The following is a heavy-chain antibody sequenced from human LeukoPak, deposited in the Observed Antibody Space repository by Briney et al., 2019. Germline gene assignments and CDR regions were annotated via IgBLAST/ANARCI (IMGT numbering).Heavy chain of an antibody. CDR2: ISAYNGNT. Sequence: GASVKVSCKASGYTFTSYGISWVRQAPGQGLEWMGWISAYNGNTNYAQKLQGRVTMTTDTSTSTAYMELRSLRSDDTAVYYCARDYSGYSYGYNWFDPWGQGTLVTLSS. D-gene: IGHD5-18*01. V-gene: IGHV1-18*01. J-gene: IGHJ5*02. CDR1: GYTFTSYG. CDR3: ARDYSGYSYGYNWFDP.